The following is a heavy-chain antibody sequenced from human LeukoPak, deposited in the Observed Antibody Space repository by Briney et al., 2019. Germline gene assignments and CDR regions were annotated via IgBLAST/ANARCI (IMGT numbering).Heavy chain of an antibody. Sequence: GGSLRLSCSASGFTFSSYAMHWVRQAPGKGLEWVSAISGSGGSTYYADSVKGRFTISRDNSKNTLYLQMNSLRAEDTAVYYCAKGDSSGYYYRPFFDYWGQGTLVTVSS. V-gene: IGHV3-23*01. J-gene: IGHJ4*02. CDR1: GFTFSSYA. D-gene: IGHD3-22*01. CDR3: AKGDSSGYYYRPFFDY. CDR2: ISGSGGST.